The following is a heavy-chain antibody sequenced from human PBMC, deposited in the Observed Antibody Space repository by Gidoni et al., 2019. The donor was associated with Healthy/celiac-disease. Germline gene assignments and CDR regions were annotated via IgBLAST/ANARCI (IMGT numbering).Heavy chain of an antibody. Sequence: QVQLQQWGAGLLKPSETLSLTCAVYGGSFSGYYWSWIRQPPGKGLEWIGEINQSGSTNYNPSLKSRVTISVDTSKNQFSLKLSSVTAADTAVYYCARAILWWGGALIDYWGQGTLVTVSS. D-gene: IGHD2-21*01. CDR2: INQSGST. J-gene: IGHJ4*02. V-gene: IGHV4-34*01. CDR1: GGSFSGYY. CDR3: ARAILWWGGALIDY.